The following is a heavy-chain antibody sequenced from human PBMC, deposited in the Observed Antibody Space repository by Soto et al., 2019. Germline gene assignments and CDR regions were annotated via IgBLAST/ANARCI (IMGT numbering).Heavy chain of an antibody. CDR3: ARRTWGMDV. CDR1: SGSIRSSNW. V-gene: IGHV4-4*02. J-gene: IGHJ6*02. CDR2: IFHNGNT. Sequence: QVQLQESGPGLVKASGTLSLTCAVSSGSIRSSNWWSWVRQSPGKGLEWIGEIFHNGNTYYNPSLDCRVTISVDTSKNQFSLNLRSVTAADTAVYYCARRTWGMDVWGQGTTVTVSS. D-gene: IGHD2-8*01.